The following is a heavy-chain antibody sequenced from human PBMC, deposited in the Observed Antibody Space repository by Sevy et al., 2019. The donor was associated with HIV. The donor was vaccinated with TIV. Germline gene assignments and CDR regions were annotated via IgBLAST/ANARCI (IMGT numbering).Heavy chain of an antibody. V-gene: IGHV3-48*01. CDR1: GFTFSSYS. CDR2: ISSSSSTI. J-gene: IGHJ3*02. CDR3: AGVGIVVGGAFDI. D-gene: IGHD2-15*01. Sequence: GGSLRLSCAASGFTFSSYSMNWVRQAPGKGLEWVSYISSSSSTIYYADSVKGRFTISRDNVKNSLYLQMNSLRAGDTAGYYWAGVGIVVGGAFDIWGQGTMVTVSS.